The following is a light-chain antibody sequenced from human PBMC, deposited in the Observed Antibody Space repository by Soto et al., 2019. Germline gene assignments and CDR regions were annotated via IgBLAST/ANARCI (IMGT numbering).Light chain of an antibody. CDR1: QSVSSN. CDR2: GAS. V-gene: IGKV3-15*01. J-gene: IGKJ3*01. Sequence: EIVMTQSPATLSVSPGERATLSCRASQSVSSNLDWYQQKPGQAPRLLIYGASTRDTGIPARFSGSGSGTEFTLTISILQSEDFAVYYCQQYSNRPFTFGPGTKVDIK. CDR3: QQYSNRPFT.